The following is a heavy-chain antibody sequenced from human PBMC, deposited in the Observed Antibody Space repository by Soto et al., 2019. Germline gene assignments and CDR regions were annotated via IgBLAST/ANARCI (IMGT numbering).Heavy chain of an antibody. CDR2: ISYDGSNK. CDR3: ARDADLGGSYRFDY. D-gene: IGHD3-16*02. Sequence: QVQLVESGGGVVQPGRSLRLSCAASGFTFSSYAMHWVRQAPGKGLEWVAVISYDGSNKYYADSVKGLFTISRDNSKNTLYLPMNSLRAEDTAVYYCARDADLGGSYRFDYWGQGTLVTVSA. CDR1: GFTFSSYA. J-gene: IGHJ4*02. V-gene: IGHV3-30-3*01.